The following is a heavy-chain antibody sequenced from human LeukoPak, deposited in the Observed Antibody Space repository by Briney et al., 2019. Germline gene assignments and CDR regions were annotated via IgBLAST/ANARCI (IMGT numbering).Heavy chain of an antibody. Sequence: GGSLRLSCTVSGFTLSSYEMTWFRQAPGKGLEWVSSIGYGGADSHYADSVKGRFTISRDNSKNTLYLQMNSLRAEDTAVYYYAKEVGYGSGYNWFDPWGQGTLVTVSS. D-gene: IGHD3-10*01. CDR3: AKEVGYGSGYNWFDP. J-gene: IGHJ5*02. CDR2: IGYGGADS. CDR1: GFTLSSYE. V-gene: IGHV3-23*01.